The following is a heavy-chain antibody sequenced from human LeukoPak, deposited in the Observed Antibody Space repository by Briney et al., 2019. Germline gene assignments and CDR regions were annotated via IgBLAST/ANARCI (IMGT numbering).Heavy chain of an antibody. J-gene: IGHJ6*02. D-gene: IGHD6-13*01. CDR2: ISYDGSNK. V-gene: IGHV3-30-3*01. Sequence: PGGSLRLSCAASGFTFSVYAMHWVRQAPGKGLEWVAVISYDGSNKYYADSVKGRFTISRDNSKNTLYLQMNSLRAEDTAVYYCAKVWTSAGRTMDVWGQGTTVTVSS. CDR3: AKVWTSAGRTMDV. CDR1: GFTFSVYA.